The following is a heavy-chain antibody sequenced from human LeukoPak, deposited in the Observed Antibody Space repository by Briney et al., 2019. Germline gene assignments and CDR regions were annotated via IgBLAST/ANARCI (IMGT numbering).Heavy chain of an antibody. CDR1: GFTFSTNA. Sequence: GGSLRLSCAASGFTFSTNAMSWVRRAPGKGLEWVSAVSGSGDSTYYADSVKGRFTISRDNSKNTLYLQMNSLRAEDTAVYYCAKLLYYYDSSQPYWGQGTLVTVSS. CDR2: VSGSGDST. J-gene: IGHJ4*02. D-gene: IGHD3-22*01. CDR3: AKLLYYYDSSQPY. V-gene: IGHV3-23*01.